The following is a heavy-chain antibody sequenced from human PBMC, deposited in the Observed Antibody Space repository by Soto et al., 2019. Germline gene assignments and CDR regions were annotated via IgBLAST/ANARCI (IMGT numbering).Heavy chain of an antibody. D-gene: IGHD2-2*02. V-gene: IGHV1-69*13. CDR3: ARDKGGCSSTSCYTREGYYYYGMDV. CDR1: GGTFSSYA. J-gene: IGHJ6*02. Sequence: SVKVSCKASGGTFSSYAISWVRQAPGQGLEWMGGIIPIFGTANYAQKFQGRVTITADESTSTAYMELSSLRSEDTAVYYCARDKGGCSSTSCYTREGYYYYGMDVWGQGTTVTVSS. CDR2: IIPIFGTA.